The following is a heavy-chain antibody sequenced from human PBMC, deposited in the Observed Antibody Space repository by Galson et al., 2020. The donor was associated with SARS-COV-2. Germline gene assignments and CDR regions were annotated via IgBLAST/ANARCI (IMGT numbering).Heavy chain of an antibody. CDR1: GFTFSSYY. CDR2: ISHDGSNK. CDR3: ARDIAVAGTVAY. V-gene: IGHV3-30*04. Sequence: GESLKISCAASGFTFSSYYIHWVRQAPGKGLEWVALISHDGSNKYYADSVKGRFTISRDNSKNTLYLQMNSLRADDTAVYYCARDIAVAGTVAYWGQGTLVTVSS. D-gene: IGHD6-19*01. J-gene: IGHJ4*02.